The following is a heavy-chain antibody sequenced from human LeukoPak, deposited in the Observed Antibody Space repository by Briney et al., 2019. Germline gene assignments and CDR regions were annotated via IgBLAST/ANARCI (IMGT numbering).Heavy chain of an antibody. J-gene: IGHJ3*02. Sequence: ASVKLSCKASGYTFTSYDINWVRHATGQGVEWRGWMNPNSGNTGYAQKFQGRVTITRNTSISTAYMELSSLRSEDTAVYYCARALRDGYTGDDAFDIWGQGTMVTVSS. CDR1: GYTFTSYD. V-gene: IGHV1-8*03. CDR3: ARALRDGYTGDDAFDI. CDR2: MNPNSGNT. D-gene: IGHD5-24*01.